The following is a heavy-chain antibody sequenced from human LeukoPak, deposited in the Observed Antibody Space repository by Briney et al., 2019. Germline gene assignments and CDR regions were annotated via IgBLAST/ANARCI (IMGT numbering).Heavy chain of an antibody. CDR3: ARGVYIAAAQYGY. Sequence: SETLSLTCTVSGGSLSSYYWSWIRQPPGKGLEWIGYIYYSGTTNYNPSLKSRVTISVDTSKSQFSLKLSSVTAADTAVYYCARGVYIAAAQYGYWGQGTLVTVSS. V-gene: IGHV4-59*01. J-gene: IGHJ4*02. CDR1: GGSLSSYY. D-gene: IGHD6-13*01. CDR2: IYYSGTT.